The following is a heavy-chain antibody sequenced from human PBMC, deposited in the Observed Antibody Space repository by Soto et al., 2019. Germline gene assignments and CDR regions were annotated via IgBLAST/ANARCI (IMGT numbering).Heavy chain of an antibody. Sequence: QVQLQQWGAGLLKPSETLSLTCAVNGGSFSAYYWTWIRQPPGRGLEWIGELDHSGSTNYNPSLESRVTISIDTAKNRFSLNVTSVTAADTAVYYCVRGLRYSGMDVWGQGTTVTVS. CDR3: VRGLRYSGMDV. CDR2: LDHSGST. V-gene: IGHV4-34*01. D-gene: IGHD2-15*01. J-gene: IGHJ6*02. CDR1: GGSFSAYY.